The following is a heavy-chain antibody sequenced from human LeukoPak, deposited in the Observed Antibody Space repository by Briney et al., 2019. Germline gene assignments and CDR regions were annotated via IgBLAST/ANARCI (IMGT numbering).Heavy chain of an antibody. Sequence: GGSLRLSCAVSGFTLSNYAMSWVRQAPGKGLEWVSSISGSGGSTSYADSVKGRFTISRDNSKDTLYLQMNSLRAEDTAVYYCAKGRTSGPYDAFDIWGQGTMVTVSS. D-gene: IGHD1-26*01. J-gene: IGHJ3*02. V-gene: IGHV3-23*01. CDR1: GFTLSNYA. CDR2: ISGSGGST. CDR3: AKGRTSGPYDAFDI.